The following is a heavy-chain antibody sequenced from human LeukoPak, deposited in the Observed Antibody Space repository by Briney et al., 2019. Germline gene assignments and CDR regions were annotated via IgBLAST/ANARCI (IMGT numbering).Heavy chain of an antibody. CDR3: AKDGGYSSSWVPLFY. V-gene: IGHV3-23*01. CDR2: ISGSGGST. D-gene: IGHD6-13*01. Sequence: PGGPLRLSCAASGFTFSSYAMSWVRQAPGKGLEWVSAISGSGGSTYYADSVKGRFTISRDNSKNTLYLQMNSLRAEDTAVYYCAKDGGYSSSWVPLFYWGQGTLVTVSS. CDR1: GFTFSSYA. J-gene: IGHJ4*02.